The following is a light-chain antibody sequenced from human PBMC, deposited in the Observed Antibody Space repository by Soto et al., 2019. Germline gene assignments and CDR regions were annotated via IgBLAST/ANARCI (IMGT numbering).Light chain of an antibody. CDR2: SAS. Sequence: EIVLTQSPGTLSLSPGERATLSCRASQSVSSIYLAWYQHKPGQAPRLLIYSASSRATGIPDRFSGSGSGTDFTLTISRLEPEDFAVYYCQQYSSSSWTFGQGTKVEIK. V-gene: IGKV3-20*01. J-gene: IGKJ1*01. CDR3: QQYSSSSWT. CDR1: QSVSSIY.